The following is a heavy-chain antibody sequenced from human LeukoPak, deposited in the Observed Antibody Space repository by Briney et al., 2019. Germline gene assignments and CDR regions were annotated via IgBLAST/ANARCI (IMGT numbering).Heavy chain of an antibody. CDR2: ISGSGGSK. Sequence: GGSLRLSCAASGFTFSSDAMNWVRQAPGKGLEWVSTISGSGGSKHYADSVEGRFTISRDNSKNTVYLQMNSLRAEDTAIYYCAKLTSASGAYGVDVWGQGTTVTVSS. D-gene: IGHD4/OR15-4a*01. J-gene: IGHJ6*02. V-gene: IGHV3-23*01. CDR1: GFTFSSDA. CDR3: AKLTSASGAYGVDV.